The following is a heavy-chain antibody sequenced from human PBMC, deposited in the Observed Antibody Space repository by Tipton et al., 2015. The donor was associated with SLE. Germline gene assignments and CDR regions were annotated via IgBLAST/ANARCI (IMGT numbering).Heavy chain of an antibody. V-gene: IGHV3-23*01. Sequence: GSLRLSCAASGFTFSNYAMSWVRQAPGKGLEWVSVITGSGYNTFYADSVKGRFTISRANSKNTLYLQIDNLRAEDTAVYYCAKPSGSYDYWGQGTLVTVSS. J-gene: IGHJ4*02. CDR3: AKPSGSYDY. CDR1: GFTFSNYA. CDR2: ITGSGYNT. D-gene: IGHD1-26*01.